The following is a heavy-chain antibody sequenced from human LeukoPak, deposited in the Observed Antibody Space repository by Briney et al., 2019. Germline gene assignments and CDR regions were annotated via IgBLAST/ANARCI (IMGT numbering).Heavy chain of an antibody. CDR1: GLTFSRYG. CDR3: TKDLGHAMDV. V-gene: IGHV3-30*02. J-gene: IGHJ6*02. CDR2: IRNRGSDK. Sequence: GGSLRLSCAASGLTFSRYGLHWVRQAPDKGLEWVAYIRNRGSDKYYADSVKGRSAISRDDFKNTLYLQMNSLTVEDTAVYYCTKDLGHAMDVWGQGTTVTVSS.